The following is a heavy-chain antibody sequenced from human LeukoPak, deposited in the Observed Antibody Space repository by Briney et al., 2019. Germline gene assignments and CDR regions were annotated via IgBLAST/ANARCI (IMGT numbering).Heavy chain of an antibody. CDR2: ISHDSSTR. D-gene: IGHD3-22*01. Sequence: PGRSLRLSCAASGFTFNTYAIHWVRQAPGKGLEWVAVISHDSSTRYYADSVKGRFTISRDNSKNTVLLQMTSLRAEDTAVYYCARAVTSLGGYYWYFDLWGRGTLVTVSS. CDR1: GFTFNTYA. CDR3: ARAVTSLGGYYWYFDL. V-gene: IGHV3-30*04. J-gene: IGHJ2*01.